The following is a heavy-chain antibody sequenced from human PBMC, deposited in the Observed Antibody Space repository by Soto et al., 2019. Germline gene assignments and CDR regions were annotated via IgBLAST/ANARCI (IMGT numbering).Heavy chain of an antibody. J-gene: IGHJ4*02. Sequence: VQLVESGGGVVQPGRSLRLSCAASGFTFSSYGMHWVRQAPGKGLEWVAVISYDGSNKYYADSVKGRFTISRDNSKNTLYLQMNSLRAEDTAVYYCAKVEYSSSSSGYWGQGTLVTVSS. CDR3: AKVEYSSSSSGY. D-gene: IGHD6-6*01. V-gene: IGHV3-30*18. CDR2: ISYDGSNK. CDR1: GFTFSSYG.